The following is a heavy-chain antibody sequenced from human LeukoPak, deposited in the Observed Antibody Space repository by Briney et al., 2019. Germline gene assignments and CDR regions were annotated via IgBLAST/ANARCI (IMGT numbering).Heavy chain of an antibody. CDR1: GDSISSSNW. D-gene: IGHD6-19*01. CDR2: TSQSGSP. V-gene: IGHV4-4*02. CDR3: ARARAVAGTDQYYGVDV. J-gene: IGHJ6*02. Sequence: SETLSLTCAVSGDSISSSNWWSWVRQPPGKGLEWIGETSQSGSPNSNPSLKGRVTISLDKSKNQFSLKLSSVTAADTAVYYCARARAVAGTDQYYGVDVWGQGTTVTVSS.